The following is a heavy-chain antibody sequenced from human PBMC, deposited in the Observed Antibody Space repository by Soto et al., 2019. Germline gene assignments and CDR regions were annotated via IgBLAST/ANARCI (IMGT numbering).Heavy chain of an antibody. CDR3: ARGRWTQTTADYYLDY. J-gene: IGHJ4*02. V-gene: IGHV1-3*01. CDR1: GYTFSGYA. D-gene: IGHD1-1*01. Sequence: QVQLVQSGADVKKPGAPVKVSCKASGYTFSGYALHWVRQAPGQRLEWMGWINAGNGNTKYSQKFQGRVTITRDTSASTAYMELGSLRSEDTAVYYCARGRWTQTTADYYLDYWGQGTLVTVSS. CDR2: INAGNGNT.